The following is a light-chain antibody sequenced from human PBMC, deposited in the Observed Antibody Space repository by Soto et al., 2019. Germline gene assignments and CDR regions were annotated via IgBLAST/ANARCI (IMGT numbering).Light chain of an antibody. CDR3: QQYEDYPLT. J-gene: IGKJ4*01. CDR2: KAS. CDR1: QSISSW. V-gene: IGKV1-5*03. Sequence: DIQMTQSPSTLSASVGDRVTITCRASQSISSWLAWYQQKPGKAPKYLIYKASLLESVVPSRVSGRGSGTEVTLTISSLQTDDFATFYCQQYEDYPLTFGGGTKVDIK.